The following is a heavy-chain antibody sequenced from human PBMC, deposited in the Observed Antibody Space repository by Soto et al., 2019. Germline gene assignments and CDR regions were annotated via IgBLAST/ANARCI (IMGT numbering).Heavy chain of an antibody. CDR3: ASGSIVVVAAANDYYYYMDV. V-gene: IGHV4-34*01. J-gene: IGHJ6*03. CDR2: INHSGST. D-gene: IGHD2-2*01. Sequence: QVQLQQWGAGLLKPSETLSLTCAVYGGSFSDYYWSWIRQPPGKGLEWIGEINHSGSTNYNPSLKSRVTISVDTSKNRFSLKLSSVTAADTAVYYCASGSIVVVAAANDYYYYMDVWGKGTTVTVSS. CDR1: GGSFSDYY.